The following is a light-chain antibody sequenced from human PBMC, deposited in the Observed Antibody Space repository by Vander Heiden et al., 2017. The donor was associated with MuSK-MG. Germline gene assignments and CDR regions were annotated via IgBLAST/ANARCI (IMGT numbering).Light chain of an antibody. V-gene: IGKV1-33*01. CDR2: VAS. CDR3: QQQGKLLLYT. Sequence: DIQMTQSPSSLSASVGDRVTITCQASQDLRNYLNWYQQKPGNAPKLLIYVASNLETGVPSRFSGSRSGTNFTFTISSLQPEDIAADYCQQQGKLLLYTFGRGTKVEIK. J-gene: IGKJ2*01. CDR1: QDLRNY.